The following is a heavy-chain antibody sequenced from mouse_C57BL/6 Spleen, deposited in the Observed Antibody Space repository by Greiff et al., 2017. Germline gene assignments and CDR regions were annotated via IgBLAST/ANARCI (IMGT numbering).Heavy chain of an antibody. CDR2: IYPGSGST. CDR3: ARRPVIYYDYDPFFFDY. CDR1: GYTFTSYW. V-gene: IGHV1-55*01. Sequence: VQLQQPGAELVKPGASVKMSCKASGYTFTSYWITWVKQRPGQGLEWIGDIYPGSGSTNYNEKFKSKATLTVDTSSSTAYMQLSSLTSEDSAVYYCARRPVIYYDYDPFFFDYWGQGTTLTVSS. J-gene: IGHJ2*01. D-gene: IGHD2-4*01.